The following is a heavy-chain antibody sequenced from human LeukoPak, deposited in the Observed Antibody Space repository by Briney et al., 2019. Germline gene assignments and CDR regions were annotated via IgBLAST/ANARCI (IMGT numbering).Heavy chain of an antibody. V-gene: IGHV1-18*01. D-gene: IGHD6-19*01. CDR1: GYTFTSYG. CDR3: ARDHTYRGGSSGWYRYSEFGYYFDY. J-gene: IGHJ4*02. CDR2: ISAYNGNT. Sequence: ASVKVSCKASGYTFTSYGISWVRQAPGQGLEWMGWISAYNGNTNYAQKLQGRVTMTTDTSTSTAYMELRSLRSDDTAVYYCARDHTYRGGSSGWYRYSEFGYYFDYWGQGTLVTVSS.